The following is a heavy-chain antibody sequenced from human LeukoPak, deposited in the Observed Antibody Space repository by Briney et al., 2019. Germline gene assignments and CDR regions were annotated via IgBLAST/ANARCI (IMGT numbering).Heavy chain of an antibody. Sequence: ASVKVSCKASGYTFTSYGISWVRQAPGQGLEWMGWISAYNGNTNYAQKLQGRVTTTTDTSTSTAYMELRSLRSDDTAVYYCARARWFGELTDLEEFDYWGQGTLVTVSS. V-gene: IGHV1-18*01. D-gene: IGHD3-10*01. CDR1: GYTFTSYG. J-gene: IGHJ4*02. CDR2: ISAYNGNT. CDR3: ARARWFGELTDLEEFDY.